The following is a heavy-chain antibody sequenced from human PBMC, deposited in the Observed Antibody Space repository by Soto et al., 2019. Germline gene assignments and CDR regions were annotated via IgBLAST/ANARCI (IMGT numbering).Heavy chain of an antibody. CDR1: GGSISSYY. V-gene: IGHV4-59*08. Sequence: QVQLQESGPGLVKPSETLSLTCTVSGGSISSYYWTWIRQPPGKGLEWIGYIYYSGSANYSPSLKSRVTISVDTSKNQFSLKLSSVTAADTAVYYCARRPGFGHAFDIWGQGTMVIVSS. J-gene: IGHJ3*02. D-gene: IGHD3-10*01. CDR3: ARRPGFGHAFDI. CDR2: IYYSGSA.